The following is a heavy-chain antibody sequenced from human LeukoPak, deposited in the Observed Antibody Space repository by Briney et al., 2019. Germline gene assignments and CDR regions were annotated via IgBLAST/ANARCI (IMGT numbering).Heavy chain of an antibody. CDR1: GYTFRDYL. V-gene: IGHV1-2*02. CDR3: ARGVVAATFYYYMDV. D-gene: IGHD2-15*01. J-gene: IGHJ6*03. Sequence: ASVKVSCKASGYTFRDYLLHWVRQAPGQGLEWMGWINPSSGGTNYPQKFQGRVTMTRDTSLSTAYMELSGLRSDDTAVYYCARGVVAATFYYYMDVWGKGTTVTVSS. CDR2: INPSSGGT.